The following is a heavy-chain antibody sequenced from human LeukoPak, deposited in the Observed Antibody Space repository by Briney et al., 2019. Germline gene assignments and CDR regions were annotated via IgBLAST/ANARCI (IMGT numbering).Heavy chain of an antibody. V-gene: IGHV4-61*09. Sequence: SETLSLTCTVSGGSITSGSYYWSWIRQPAGKGLEWIGHTYTSGSTNYNPSLKSRVTISVDTSKNQFSLKLNSVTAADTAVYYCATGRGGPFDPWGQGTLITVSS. CDR2: TYTSGST. D-gene: IGHD2-15*01. CDR3: ATGRGGPFDP. J-gene: IGHJ5*02. CDR1: GGSITSGSYY.